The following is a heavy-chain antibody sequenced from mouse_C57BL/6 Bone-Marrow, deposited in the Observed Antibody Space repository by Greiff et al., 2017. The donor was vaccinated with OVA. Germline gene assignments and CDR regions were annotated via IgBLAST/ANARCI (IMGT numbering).Heavy chain of an antibody. CDR3: AREGTVFDY. D-gene: IGHD1-1*01. CDR1: GYSITSGYY. J-gene: IGHJ2*01. Sequence: EVKLQQSGPGLVKPSQSLSLTCSVTGYSITSGYYWNWIRQFPGNKLEWMGYISYDGSNNYNPSLKNRISITRDTSKNQFFLKLNSVTTEDTATYYCAREGTVFDYWGQGTTLTVSS. V-gene: IGHV3-6*01. CDR2: ISYDGSN.